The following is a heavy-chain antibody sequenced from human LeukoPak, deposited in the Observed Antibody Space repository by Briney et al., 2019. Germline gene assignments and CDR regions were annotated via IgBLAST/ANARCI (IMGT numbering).Heavy chain of an antibody. J-gene: IGHJ6*03. CDR2: INHSGST. CDR1: GGSFSGYY. D-gene: IGHD3-22*01. CDR3: ARRKYYYDSSGYYPAQYYYYMDV. Sequence: SETLSLTCAVYGGSFSGYYWSWIRRPPGKGLEWIGEINHSGSTNYNPSLKSRVTISVDTSKNQFSLKLSSVTAADTAVYYCARRKYYYDSSGYYPAQYYYYMDVWGKGTTVTVSS. V-gene: IGHV4-34*01.